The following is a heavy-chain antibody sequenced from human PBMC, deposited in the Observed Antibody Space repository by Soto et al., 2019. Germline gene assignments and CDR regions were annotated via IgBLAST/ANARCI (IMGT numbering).Heavy chain of an antibody. CDR1: GFTFSSYE. Sequence: VQLVESGGGLVQPGGSLRLSCAASGFTFSSYEMNWVRQAPGKGLEWVSYISSSGSTIYYADSVKGRFTISRDNAKNSLYLQMNSLRAEDTAVYYCARGEGVVVVAATHLDYWGQGTLVTVSS. CDR2: ISSSGSTI. V-gene: IGHV3-48*03. J-gene: IGHJ4*02. D-gene: IGHD2-15*01. CDR3: ARGEGVVVVAATHLDY.